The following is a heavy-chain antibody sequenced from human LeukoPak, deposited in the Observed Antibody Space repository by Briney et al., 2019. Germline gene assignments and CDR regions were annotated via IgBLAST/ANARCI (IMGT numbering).Heavy chain of an antibody. CDR3: ARSAEYPGLTDY. J-gene: IGHJ4*02. V-gene: IGHV4-59*01. CDR1: GGSISSYY. Sequence: SETLSLTCTVSGGSISSYYWSWIRQPPGKGLEWIGYIYYSGSTNYNPSLKSRVTISVDTSKNQFSLKLSSVTAADTAVYYCARSAEYPGLTDYWGQGTLVTVSS. CDR2: IYYSGST. D-gene: IGHD3-16*01.